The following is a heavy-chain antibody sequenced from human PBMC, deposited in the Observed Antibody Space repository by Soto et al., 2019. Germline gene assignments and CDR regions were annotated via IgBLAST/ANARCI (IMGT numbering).Heavy chain of an antibody. D-gene: IGHD3-3*01. V-gene: IGHV3-21*01. Sequence: EVQLVESGGGLVKPGGSLRLSCAASGFTFSSYSMNWVRQAPGKGLEWVSSISSSSSYIYYADSVKGRFTISRDNAKNSRYLKMNSLRAEDTAVYYCARTHDPYYDFWSGYYTGGGFDYWGQGTLVTVSS. CDR3: ARTHDPYYDFWSGYYTGGGFDY. CDR2: ISSSSSYI. CDR1: GFTFSSYS. J-gene: IGHJ4*02.